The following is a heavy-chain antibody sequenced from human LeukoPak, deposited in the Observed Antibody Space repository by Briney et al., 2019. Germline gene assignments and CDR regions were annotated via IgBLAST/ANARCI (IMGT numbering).Heavy chain of an antibody. D-gene: IGHD1-1*01. CDR3: AKVTKLERRTQDAFDI. CDR1: GFTFSSYA. J-gene: IGHJ3*02. V-gene: IGHV3-23*01. Sequence: GGSLRLSCAASGFTFSSYAMSWVRQAPGKGLEWVSAISGSGGSTYYADSVKGRFTISRDNSKNTLYLQMNSLRAEDTAVYYCAKVTKLERRTQDAFDIWGQGTMVTVSS. CDR2: ISGSGGST.